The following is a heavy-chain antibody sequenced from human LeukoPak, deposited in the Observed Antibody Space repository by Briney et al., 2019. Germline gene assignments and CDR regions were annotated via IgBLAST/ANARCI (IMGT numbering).Heavy chain of an antibody. D-gene: IGHD3-22*01. CDR2: IYSGGST. CDR3: ARGDRSGYYYESRAFDI. Sequence: GGSLRLSCAASGFTVSSNYMSWVRQAPGKGLEWVSVIYSGGSTYYADSVKGRFTISRDNSKNTLYLQMNSLRAEDTAVYYCARGDRSGYYYESRAFDIWAKGQWSPSLQ. CDR1: GFTVSSNY. J-gene: IGHJ3*02. V-gene: IGHV3-66*01.